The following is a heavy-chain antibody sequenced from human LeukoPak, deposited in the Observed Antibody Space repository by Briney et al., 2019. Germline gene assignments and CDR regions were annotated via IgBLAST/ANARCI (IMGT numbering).Heavy chain of an antibody. D-gene: IGHD5-24*01. CDR3: ARERWLQSLDY. V-gene: IGHV3-53*01. J-gene: IGHJ4*02. CDR1: GFSVSSNY. Sequence: GGSLRLSCAASGFSVSSNYMSWVRQAPGKGLEWVSVIYSGGTTYYADSVKGRFTISRDNSKNTLYLQMNSLRAEDTAVYYCARERWLQSLDYWGQGTLVTVSS. CDR2: IYSGGTT.